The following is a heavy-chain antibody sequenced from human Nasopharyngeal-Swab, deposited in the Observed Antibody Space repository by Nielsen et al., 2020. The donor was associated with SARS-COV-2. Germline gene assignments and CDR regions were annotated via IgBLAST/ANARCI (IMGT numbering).Heavy chain of an antibody. Sequence: GESLTISCAASGFTFSSYSMNWVRQAPGKGLEWVSYISSSSSTIYYADSVKGRFTISRDNAKNSLYLQMNSLRAEDTAVYYCARSLYYYDSSGYPSSYYFDYWGQGTLVTVSS. J-gene: IGHJ4*02. CDR1: GFTFSSYS. D-gene: IGHD3-22*01. V-gene: IGHV3-48*01. CDR2: ISSSSSTI. CDR3: ARSLYYYDSSGYPSSYYFDY.